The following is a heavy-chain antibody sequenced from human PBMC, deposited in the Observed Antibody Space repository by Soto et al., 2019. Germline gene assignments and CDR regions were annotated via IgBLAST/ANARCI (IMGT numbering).Heavy chain of an antibody. D-gene: IGHD3-3*01. J-gene: IGHJ6*03. CDR2: ISYDGSNK. CDR1: GFTFSSYG. CDR3: AKGPYYDFWSGYYYDYYYYMDV. Sequence: GGSLRLSCAASGFTFSSYGMHWVRQAPGKGLEWVAVISYDGSNKYYADSVKGRFTISRDNSKNTLYLQMNSLRAEDTAVYYCAKGPYYDFWSGYYYDYYYYMDVWGKGTTVTVSS. V-gene: IGHV3-30*18.